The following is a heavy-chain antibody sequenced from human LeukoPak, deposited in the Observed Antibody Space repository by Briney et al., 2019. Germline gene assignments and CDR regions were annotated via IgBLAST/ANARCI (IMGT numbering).Heavy chain of an antibody. CDR3: ARCPYYYDSSGYRSFDAFDI. J-gene: IGHJ3*02. CDR2: IWYDGSNK. V-gene: IGHV3-33*01. Sequence: GRSLRLSCAASGFTFSSYGMHWVRQALGKGLEWVAVIWYDGSNKYYADSVKGRFTISRDNSKNTLYLQMNSLRAEDTAVYYCARCPYYYDSSGYRSFDAFDIWGQGTMVTVSS. CDR1: GFTFSSYG. D-gene: IGHD3-22*01.